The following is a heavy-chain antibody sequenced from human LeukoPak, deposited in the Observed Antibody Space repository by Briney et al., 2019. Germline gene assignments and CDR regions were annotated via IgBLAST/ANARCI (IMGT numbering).Heavy chain of an antibody. CDR3: AAPPNYDYVWGSYRPQVRKYFQH. J-gene: IGHJ1*01. D-gene: IGHD3-16*02. CDR1: GGSVSSGTYY. Sequence: PSETLSLTCTVSGGSVSSGTYYWNWMRQPAGKGLEWIGRIFPGGNTYFNPSLKSRVTISVDTSKNQFSLKLSSVTAADTAVYYCAAPPNYDYVWGSYRPQVRKYFQHWGQGTLVTVSS. V-gene: IGHV4-61*02. CDR2: IFPGGNT.